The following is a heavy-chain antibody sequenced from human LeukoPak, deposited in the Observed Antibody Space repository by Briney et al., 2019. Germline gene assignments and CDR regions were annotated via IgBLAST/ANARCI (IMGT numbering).Heavy chain of an antibody. V-gene: IGHV3-33*01. D-gene: IGHD3-9*01. J-gene: IGHJ6*04. CDR1: GFTFSSYG. Sequence: GGSLRLSCAASGFTFSSYGMHWVRQAPGKGLEWVAVIWYDGSNKYYADSVKGRFTISRDNSKNTLYLQMNSLRAEDTAVYYCARTYYDILTGRAYYGMDVXXXGTTVTVSS. CDR2: IWYDGSNK. CDR3: ARTYYDILTGRAYYGMDV.